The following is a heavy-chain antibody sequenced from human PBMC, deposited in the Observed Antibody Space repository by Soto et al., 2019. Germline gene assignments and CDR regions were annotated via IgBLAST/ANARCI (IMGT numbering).Heavy chain of an antibody. CDR3: ARSQYYYDSSGYPVHYYYYGMDV. CDR2: IIPIFGTA. V-gene: IGHV1-69*13. CDR1: GGTFSSYA. Sequence: SVKVSCKASGGTFSSYAISWVRQAPGQGLEWMGGIIPIFGTANYAQKFQGRVTITADESTSTAYMELSSLRSEDTAVYYCARSQYYYDSSGYPVHYYYYGMDVWGQGTTVTVSS. D-gene: IGHD3-22*01. J-gene: IGHJ6*02.